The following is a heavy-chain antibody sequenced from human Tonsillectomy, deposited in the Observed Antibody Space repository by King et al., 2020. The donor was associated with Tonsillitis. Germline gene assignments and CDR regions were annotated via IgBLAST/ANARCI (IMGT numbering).Heavy chain of an antibody. V-gene: IGHV5-51*03. D-gene: IGHD3-10*01. CDR2: IYPGDSAS. J-gene: IGHJ4*02. Sequence: VQLVESGAEVKKPGESLKISCKGSGYSFTNYWIAWVRQMPGKGLEWMGMIYPGDSASIYSPSFQGQVTISADKSISTAYLQRSSLKASDTAMYYCARRPLKFVPGTMVYFEYWGQGTLVTVSS. CDR1: GYSFTNYW. CDR3: ARRPLKFVPGTMVYFEY.